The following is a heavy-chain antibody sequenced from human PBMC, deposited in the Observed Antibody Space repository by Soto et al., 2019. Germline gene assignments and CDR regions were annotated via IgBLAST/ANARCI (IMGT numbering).Heavy chain of an antibody. V-gene: IGHV3-30-3*01. CDR1: GFTFSSYA. CDR2: ISYDGSNK. Sequence: PGGSLRLSCAASGFTFSSYAMHWVRQAPGKGLEWVAVISYDGSNKYYADSVKGRFTISRDNSKNTLYLQMNSLRAEDTAVYYCARRAAAGTAYDPFDIWGQGTMVTVSS. J-gene: IGHJ3*02. CDR3: ARRAAAGTAYDPFDI. D-gene: IGHD6-13*01.